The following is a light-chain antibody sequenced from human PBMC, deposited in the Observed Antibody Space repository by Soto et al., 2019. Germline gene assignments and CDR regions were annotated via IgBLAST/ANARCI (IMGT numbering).Light chain of an antibody. CDR1: QSINNNY. V-gene: IGKV3-20*01. CDR2: GAS. Sequence: EIVLTQSPGTLSLSPGERATLSCRASQSINNNYLAWYQQKRGQATRLLIYGASSRATGIPDSFSVSGSGIDCTLIISRLEPEDLAVYLCQHDGVSPRAFVQGTKVEIK. CDR3: QHDGVSPRA. J-gene: IGKJ1*01.